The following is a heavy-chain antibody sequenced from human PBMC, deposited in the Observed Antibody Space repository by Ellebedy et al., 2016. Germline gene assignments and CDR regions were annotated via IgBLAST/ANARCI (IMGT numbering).Heavy chain of an antibody. CDR1: GFTFSSYW. D-gene: IGHD3-10*01. Sequence: GGSLRLSCAASGFTFSSYWMYWVRQAPRKGLEWVASIKEDGSFKQYVDSVRGRFTISRDNAKNSEYLQMNVLRVEDRGIYYCATDLRPLTRGWGYWGQGTLVTVSS. CDR2: IKEDGSFK. J-gene: IGHJ4*02. CDR3: ATDLRPLTRGWGY. V-gene: IGHV3-7*01.